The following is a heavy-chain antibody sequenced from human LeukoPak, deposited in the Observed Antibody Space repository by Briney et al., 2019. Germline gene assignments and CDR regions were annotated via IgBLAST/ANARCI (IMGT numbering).Heavy chain of an antibody. V-gene: IGHV3-23*01. CDR1: GFTFSSYA. CDR2: INTIGRRT. J-gene: IGHJ6*03. D-gene: IGHD4-11*01. Sequence: GGSLRLSCVASGFTFSSYAMRWVRQAPGKGLEWVASINTIGRRTYYADSVKSRFTISRDNSKNPVILEMSSPRADDTALYHCAKDPVNNYCHNYLDVWGNGTMVTVSS. CDR3: AKDPVNNYCHNYLDV.